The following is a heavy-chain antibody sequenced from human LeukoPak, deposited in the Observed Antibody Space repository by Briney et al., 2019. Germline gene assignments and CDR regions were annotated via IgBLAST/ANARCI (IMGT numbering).Heavy chain of an antibody. CDR3: ARGTTYCSGGSCYSGYFDY. Sequence: GGSLRLSCAASAFIFSSYGMHWVRQAPGKGLEWVAFIRFDGSDEYYADSMKGRFTISRDNSKNTLYLQMNSLRTEDTAVYYCARGTTYCSGGSCYSGYFDYWGQGTLVTVSS. CDR1: AFIFSSYG. J-gene: IGHJ4*02. V-gene: IGHV3-30*02. D-gene: IGHD2-15*01. CDR2: IRFDGSDE.